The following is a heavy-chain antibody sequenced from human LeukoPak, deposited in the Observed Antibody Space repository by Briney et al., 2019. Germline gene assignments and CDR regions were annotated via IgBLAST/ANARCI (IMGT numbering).Heavy chain of an antibody. CDR3: ARRAYYYDSSSEIDY. D-gene: IGHD3-22*01. J-gene: IGHJ4*02. V-gene: IGHV4-4*02. CDR1: GGSISSSNW. Sequence: SETLSLTCAVSGGSISSSNWWSWVRQPPGKGLEWIGEIYHSGSTNYNPSLKSRVTISVDKSKNQFSLKLSSVTAADTAVYYCARRAYYYDSSSEIDYWGQGTLVTVSS. CDR2: IYHSGST.